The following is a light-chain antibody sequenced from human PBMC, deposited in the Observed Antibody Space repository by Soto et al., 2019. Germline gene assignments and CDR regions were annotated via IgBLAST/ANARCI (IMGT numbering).Light chain of an antibody. CDR1: SSNIGAGYD. CDR2: GNN. V-gene: IGLV1-40*01. Sequence: QPVLTQPPSVSGAPGQRVTISCTGSSSNIGAGYDVHWYQQLPGTAPKLLIYGNNNRPSGVPDRFSGSKSGTSASLAITGLQAEDEADYFCQSYDHSLGGSVVFGTGTKLTVL. J-gene: IGLJ1*01. CDR3: QSYDHSLGGSVV.